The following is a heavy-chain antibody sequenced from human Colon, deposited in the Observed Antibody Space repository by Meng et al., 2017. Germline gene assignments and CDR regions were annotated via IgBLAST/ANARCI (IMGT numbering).Heavy chain of an antibody. D-gene: IGHD6-6*01. CDR2: INSGGSDI. J-gene: IGHJ5*02. V-gene: IGHV3-11*01. CDR3: VTTARQADH. Sequence: QVQRVESGGTFVTPGGSLRLSCAASGFTFSALYMSWVRQAPGKGLEWLSYINSGGSDIAYADSVKGRFTISRDNARNSLYLQMSSLRAEDTAVYYCVTTARQADHWGQGTLVTVSS. CDR1: GFTFSALY.